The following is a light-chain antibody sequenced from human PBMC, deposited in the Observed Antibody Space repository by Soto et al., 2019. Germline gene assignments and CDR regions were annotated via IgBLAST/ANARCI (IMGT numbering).Light chain of an antibody. Sequence: QAVVTQELSLTVSPGGTVTLTCGSSTGAVTSGHYPHWFQQKPGQAPRTLIYDTNNKLSWTPARFSGSLLGGKAALTLSGALPEDEDEYYCFLYYNGAHVFGTGTKVTV. CDR1: TGAVTSGHY. CDR2: DTN. V-gene: IGLV7-46*01. J-gene: IGLJ1*01. CDR3: FLYYNGAHV.